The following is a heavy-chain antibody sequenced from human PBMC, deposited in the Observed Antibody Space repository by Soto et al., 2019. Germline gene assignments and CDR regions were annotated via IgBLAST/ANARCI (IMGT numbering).Heavy chain of an antibody. V-gene: IGHV4-39*01. CDR1: GGSISSSSYY. CDR2: IYYSGST. D-gene: IGHD3-22*01. Sequence: QLQLQESGPGLVKPSETLSLTCTVSGGSISSSSYYWGWIRQPPGKGLEWIGSIYYSGSTYYNPSLKSRVTISVDTSKNQFSLKLSSVTAADTAVYYCARHYYYDSSGYYPRRLLPGEYYYYGMDVWGQGTTVTVSS. CDR3: ARHYYYDSSGYYPRRLLPGEYYYYGMDV. J-gene: IGHJ6*02.